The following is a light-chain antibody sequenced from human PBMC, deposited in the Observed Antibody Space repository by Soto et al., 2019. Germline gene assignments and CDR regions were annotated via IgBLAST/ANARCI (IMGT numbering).Light chain of an antibody. CDR1: QSLSTW. V-gene: IGKV1-5*01. CDR2: DAS. CDR3: QQYNSYSRYT. J-gene: IGKJ2*01. Sequence: DIQLTQSPSTLSASVGDRVTITCRASQSLSTWLAWYQQKPGKAPILLIYDASSLQSGFPSRFSGSGSGTEFTLTISNLQPDDFATYYCQQYNSYSRYTFGQGTKLEIK.